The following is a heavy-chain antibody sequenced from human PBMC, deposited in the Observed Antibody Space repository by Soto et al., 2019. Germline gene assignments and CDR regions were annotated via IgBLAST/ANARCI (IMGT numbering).Heavy chain of an antibody. CDR1: GFTFDDYA. D-gene: IGHD6-13*01. Sequence: GGSLRVSCAASGFTFDDYAMHWVRQAPGKGLEWVSGISWNSGTIGYADSVKGRFTISRDNAKNSLYLQMNSLRAEDTALYYCAKDRTAAGTYAFDIWGQGTMVTVSS. V-gene: IGHV3-9*01. J-gene: IGHJ3*02. CDR3: AKDRTAAGTYAFDI. CDR2: ISWNSGTI.